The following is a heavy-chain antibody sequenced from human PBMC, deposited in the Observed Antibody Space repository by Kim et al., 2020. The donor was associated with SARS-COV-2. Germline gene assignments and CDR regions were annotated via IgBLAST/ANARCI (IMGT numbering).Heavy chain of an antibody. CDR1: GFTFSSYG. Sequence: GGSLRHSCAASGFTFSSYGMHWVRQAPGKGLEWVAVISYDGSNKYYADSVKGRFTISRDNSKNTLYLQMNSLRAEDTAVYYCAKSIAVAGLYYYGMDVWGQGTTVTVSS. J-gene: IGHJ6*02. V-gene: IGHV3-30*18. CDR3: AKSIAVAGLYYYGMDV. CDR2: ISYDGSNK. D-gene: IGHD6-19*01.